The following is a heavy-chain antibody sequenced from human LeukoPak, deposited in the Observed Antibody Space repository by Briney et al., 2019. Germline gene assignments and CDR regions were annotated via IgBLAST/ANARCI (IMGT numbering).Heavy chain of an antibody. V-gene: IGHV4-39*01. Sequence: SEALSLTCTVSSGSIGSSSNYWGWIRQAPGKGLEWIGNVYYSGSTFYNPSLKSRVTISVDTSKNQFSLKLRSVTAADTAIYYCARASFNVVFGNWFDPWGQGTLVTVSS. CDR1: SGSIGSSSNY. J-gene: IGHJ5*02. CDR2: VYYSGST. D-gene: IGHD2-8*01. CDR3: ARASFNVVFGNWFDP.